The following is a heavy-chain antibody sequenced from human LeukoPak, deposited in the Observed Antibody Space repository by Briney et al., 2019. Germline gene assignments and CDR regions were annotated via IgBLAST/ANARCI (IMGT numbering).Heavy chain of an antibody. Sequence: SETLSLTCTVSGGSISSYYWSWIRQPPGKGLEWIGYIYYSGTTNYNPSLKSRVAISVDTSKNQFSLKLSSVTAADTAVYYCARRVRGYYYFDYWGQGTLVTVSS. D-gene: IGHD3-22*01. CDR2: IYYSGTT. V-gene: IGHV4-59*08. CDR1: GGSISSYY. CDR3: ARRVRGYYYFDY. J-gene: IGHJ4*02.